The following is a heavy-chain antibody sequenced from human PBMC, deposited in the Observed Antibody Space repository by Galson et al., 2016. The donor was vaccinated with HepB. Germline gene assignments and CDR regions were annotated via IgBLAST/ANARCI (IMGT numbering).Heavy chain of an antibody. CDR3: ARDWGVGSSNWFFDS. Sequence: LRLSCAASGFTFSNHGMHWVRQAPGTGLEWVAVIWYDGAIKYYADSVKGRFTISRDNSQNTLYLQMNSLRAEETAVYYCARDWGVGSSNWFFDSLGQGTLVTVSS. CDR1: GFTFSNHG. V-gene: IGHV3-33*01. D-gene: IGHD6-13*01. CDR2: IWYDGAIK. J-gene: IGHJ4*02.